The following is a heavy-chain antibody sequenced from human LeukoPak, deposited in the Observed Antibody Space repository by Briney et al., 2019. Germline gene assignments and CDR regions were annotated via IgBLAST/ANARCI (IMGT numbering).Heavy chain of an antibody. CDR1: GYTFTSYA. D-gene: IGHD6-19*01. Sequence: GASVKVSCKASGYTFTSYAMNRVRQAPGQGLEWMGWINTNTGNPTYAQGFTGRFVFSLDTSVSTAYLQISSLKAEDTAVYYCARQEGEQWLVFLPQNWFDPWGQGTLVTVSS. J-gene: IGHJ5*02. V-gene: IGHV7-4-1*02. CDR2: INTNTGNP. CDR3: ARQEGEQWLVFLPQNWFDP.